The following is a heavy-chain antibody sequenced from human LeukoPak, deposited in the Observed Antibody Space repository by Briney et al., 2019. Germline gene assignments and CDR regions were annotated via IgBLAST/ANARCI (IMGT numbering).Heavy chain of an antibody. CDR1: GFTFRNAG. CDR3: AKGGTYYYDSSGYPFDP. J-gene: IGHJ5*02. V-gene: IGHV3-30*02. CDR2: IWYDGSNE. D-gene: IGHD3-22*01. Sequence: PGGSLRLSCAVSGFTFRNAGMNWVRQAPGKGLEWVAIIWYDGSNEYYGDSVKGRFIISRDNSKNTLYLQMNSLRAEDTAVYYCAKGGTYYYDSSGYPFDPWGQGTLVTVSS.